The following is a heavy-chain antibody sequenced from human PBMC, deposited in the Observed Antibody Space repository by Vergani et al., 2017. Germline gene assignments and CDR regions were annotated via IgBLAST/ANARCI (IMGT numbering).Heavy chain of an antibody. CDR1: GYTFSNNY. CDR2: FNPGGGHT. J-gene: IGHJ4*02. D-gene: IGHD3-9*01. CDR3: ARGDYGILTGYRY. Sequence: QVQVVQSGAEVKKSGASVKVSCKTSGYTFSNNYMHWVRQAPGQGLEWMGIFNPGGGHTNYAQKFQGRVTMTRDTSTSTVYMELSSLRSEDTAIYYCARGDYGILTGYRYWGQGTLVTVSA. V-gene: IGHV1-46*03.